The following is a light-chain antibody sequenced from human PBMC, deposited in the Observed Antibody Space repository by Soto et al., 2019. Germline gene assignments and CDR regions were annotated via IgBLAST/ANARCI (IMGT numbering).Light chain of an antibody. CDR2: EVS. CDR1: SSDVGGYNY. CDR3: SSYAGSNEV. J-gene: IGLJ2*01. Sequence: QSALTQPPSASGSPGQSVTISCTGTSSDVGGYNYVSWYQQHPGKAPKLMIYEVSKRPSGVPDRFSGSKSGNTASLTVSGVEDEDEADYYCSSYAGSNEVFGGGTKLTVL. V-gene: IGLV2-8*01.